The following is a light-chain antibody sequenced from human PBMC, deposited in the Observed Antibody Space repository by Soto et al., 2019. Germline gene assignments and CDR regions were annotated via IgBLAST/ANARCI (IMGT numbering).Light chain of an antibody. Sequence: NFMLTQPHSVSKSPGKTVTISCTRSSGSIASNYVQWYQQRPGSSPTTVIYENNQRPSGVPDRFSGSIDSSSNSASLTISGLKTEDEADYYCQSYDGTNWVFGGGTQLTVL. V-gene: IGLV6-57*01. CDR2: ENN. CDR3: QSYDGTNWV. CDR1: SGSIASNY. J-gene: IGLJ3*02.